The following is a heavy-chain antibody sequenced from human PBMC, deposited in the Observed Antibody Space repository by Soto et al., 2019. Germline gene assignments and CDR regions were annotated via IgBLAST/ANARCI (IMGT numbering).Heavy chain of an antibody. CDR3: ATLTADF. J-gene: IGHJ4*02. CDR1: GFSLTTGVG. Sequence: TTLEESGPTLVKPTETLTLTCTFSGFSLTTGVGVGWVRQPPGKALEWLALVYWDDDKHYTPSLMSRLTITKDISKGQVVLTMTHMDPVDTATYYCATLTADFWGPGTLVTVSS. CDR2: VYWDDDK. V-gene: IGHV2-5*02.